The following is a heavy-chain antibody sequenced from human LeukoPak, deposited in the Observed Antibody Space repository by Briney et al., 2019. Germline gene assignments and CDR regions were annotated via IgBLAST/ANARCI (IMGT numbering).Heavy chain of an antibody. CDR2: INPNSGYT. Sequence: ASVKVSCKASGYTFTGYYIHWVRQAPGQGLEWMGWINPNSGYTSFAQNFQGRVTMTRDTSITTAYMELSSLRSDDTAAYYCAKDRAVSGTNYFDYWGQGTLVTVSS. CDR1: GYTFTGYY. CDR3: AKDRAVSGTNYFDY. V-gene: IGHV1-2*02. J-gene: IGHJ4*02. D-gene: IGHD6-19*01.